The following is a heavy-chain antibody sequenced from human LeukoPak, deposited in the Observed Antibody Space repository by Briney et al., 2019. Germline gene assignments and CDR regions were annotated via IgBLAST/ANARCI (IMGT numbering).Heavy chain of an antibody. CDR2: INYSGST. D-gene: IGHD6-13*01. CDR3: ARHGSSRWSTFYFDY. J-gene: IGHJ4*02. CDR1: GGSISTNY. V-gene: IGHV4-59*08. Sequence: SETLSLTCTVSGGSISTNYWSWIRQPPGKRLEWIGHINYSGSTNYNPSLKSRVTISVDTSKNQFSLNLSSVTAADTAVYYCARHGSSRWSTFYFDYWGQGTLVTVSS.